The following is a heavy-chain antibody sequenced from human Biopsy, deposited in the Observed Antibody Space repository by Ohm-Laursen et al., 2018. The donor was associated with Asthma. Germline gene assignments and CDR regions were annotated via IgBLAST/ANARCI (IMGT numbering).Heavy chain of an antibody. CDR3: ASQSSGPDFWSGYYYFDY. CDR2: ISYDGSNK. CDR1: GFTFSSYG. D-gene: IGHD3-3*01. V-gene: IGHV3-30*03. J-gene: IGHJ4*02. Sequence: SLRLSCSAASGFTFSSYGMYWVRQAPGKGLEWVAVISYDGSNKYYADSVKGRFTISRDNSKNTLYLQMNSLRAEDTAVYYCASQSSGPDFWSGYYYFDYWGQGTLVTVSS.